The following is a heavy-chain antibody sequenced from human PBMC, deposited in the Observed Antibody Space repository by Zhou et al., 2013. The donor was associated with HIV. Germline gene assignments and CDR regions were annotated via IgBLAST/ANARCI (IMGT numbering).Heavy chain of an antibody. CDR2: ISAYNGNT. CDR3: ARDFPLRVVRGVIDAFDI. V-gene: IGHV1-18*01. D-gene: IGHD3-10*01. CDR1: GYTFTSYG. J-gene: IGHJ3*02. Sequence: QVKLAQSGAEVKKPGASVKVSCKASGYTFTSYGISWVRQAPGQGLEWMGWISAYNGNTNYAQKLQGRVTMTTDTSTSTAYMELRSLRSDDTAVYYCARDFPLRVVRGVIDAFDIWGQGTMVTVSS.